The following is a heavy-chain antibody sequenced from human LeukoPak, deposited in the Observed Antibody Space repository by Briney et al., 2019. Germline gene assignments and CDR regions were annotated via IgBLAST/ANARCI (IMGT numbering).Heavy chain of an antibody. CDR3: ASLSGSYSYYFDY. CDR1: GYTFTGYY. J-gene: IGHJ4*02. Sequence: GASVKVSCKASGYTFTGYYMHWVRQAPGQGLEWMGWINPNSGGTNYAQKFQGRVTMTRDTSISTAYMELSRLRSDDTAVYYCASLSGSYSYYFDYWGQGTLVTVSS. CDR2: INPNSGGT. D-gene: IGHD1-26*01. V-gene: IGHV1-2*02.